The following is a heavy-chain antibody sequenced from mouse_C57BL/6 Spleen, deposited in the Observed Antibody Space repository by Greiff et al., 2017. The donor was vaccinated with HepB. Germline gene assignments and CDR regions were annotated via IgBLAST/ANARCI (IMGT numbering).Heavy chain of an antibody. V-gene: IGHV1-18*01. D-gene: IGHD2-2*01. J-gene: IGHJ3*01. Sequence: EVQLQQSGPELVKPGASVKIPCKASGYTFTDYNMDWVKQSHGKSLEWIGDINPNNGGTIYNQKFKGKATLTVDKSSSTAYMELRSLTSEDTAVYYCASYYGYGWFAYWGQGTLVTVSA. CDR3: ASYYGYGWFAY. CDR2: INPNNGGT. CDR1: GYTFTDYN.